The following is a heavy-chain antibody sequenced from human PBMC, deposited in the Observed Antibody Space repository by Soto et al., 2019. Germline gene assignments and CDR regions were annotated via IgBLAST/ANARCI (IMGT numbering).Heavy chain of an antibody. Sequence: SETLSLTCAVYGGSFSGYYWSWIRQPPGKGLEWIGEINHSGSTNYNPSLKSRVTISVDTSKNQFSLKLSSVTAADTAVYYCARNELRFFGVVPRPYYYYGMDVWGQGTTVTVSS. D-gene: IGHD3-3*01. V-gene: IGHV4-34*01. CDR2: INHSGST. CDR1: GGSFSGYY. CDR3: ARNELRFFGVVPRPYYYYGMDV. J-gene: IGHJ6*02.